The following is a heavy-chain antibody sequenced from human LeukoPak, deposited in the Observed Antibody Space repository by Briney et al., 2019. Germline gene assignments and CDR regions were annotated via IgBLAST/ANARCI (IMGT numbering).Heavy chain of an antibody. CDR1: GGSISSYY. J-gene: IGHJ3*02. Sequence: SETLSLTCTVSGGSISSYYWSWIRQPAGKGLEWIGRIYTSGSTYYNPSLKSRVTISVDTSKNQFSLKLSSVTAADTAVYYCARENQLLSDAFDIWGQGTMVTVSS. D-gene: IGHD2-2*01. CDR2: IYTSGST. V-gene: IGHV4-4*07. CDR3: ARENQLLSDAFDI.